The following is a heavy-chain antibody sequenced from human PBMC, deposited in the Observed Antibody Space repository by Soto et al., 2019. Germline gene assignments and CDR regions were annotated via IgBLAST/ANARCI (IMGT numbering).Heavy chain of an antibody. CDR3: ARDAPPTELQFLEWHSYDYNRMDV. Sequence: QVQVVQSGDEAKETGASVRVSCKTTGYSFTAYGISWVRQAPGQGREWMGVISCYNGKTKYAQKVHGRATMTTATSTSRGYMEVRNMNSDDTAIYYCARDAPPTELQFLEWHSYDYNRMDVWCQGTTVAVSS. D-gene: IGHD3-3*01. CDR2: ISCYNGKT. CDR1: GYSFTAYG. V-gene: IGHV1-18*01. J-gene: IGHJ6*02.